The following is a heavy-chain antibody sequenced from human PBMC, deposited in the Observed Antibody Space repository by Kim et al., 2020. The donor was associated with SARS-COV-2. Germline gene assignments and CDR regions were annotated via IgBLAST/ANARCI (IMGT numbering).Heavy chain of an antibody. V-gene: IGHV3-11*04. Sequence: GGSLRLSCAASGFIFSDHYMSWIRQPPGKGPEWVSYITSNGRSTDYADSVRGRFTMSRDNAKNSMFLQMNSLRAEDTAVYYCARGHYGLDVWGQGTTVIV. CDR2: ITSNGRST. J-gene: IGHJ6*02. CDR1: GFIFSDHY. CDR3: ARGHYGLDV.